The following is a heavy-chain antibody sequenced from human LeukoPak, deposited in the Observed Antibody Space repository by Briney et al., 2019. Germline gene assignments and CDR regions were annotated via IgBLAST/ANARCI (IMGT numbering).Heavy chain of an antibody. CDR1: GFTFGDYW. J-gene: IGHJ2*01. Sequence: GGSLRLSCEASGFTFGDYWMHWVRQAPGKGLLWVSQINSDGSSTDYADSVKGGFTISRDNTKNTLYLQMNSLRAEDTAVYYCAKNRDRGVPTYYYDSSGSSHFDLWGRGTLVTVSS. V-gene: IGHV3-74*01. CDR2: INSDGSST. CDR3: AKNRDRGVPTYYYDSSGSSHFDL. D-gene: IGHD3-22*01.